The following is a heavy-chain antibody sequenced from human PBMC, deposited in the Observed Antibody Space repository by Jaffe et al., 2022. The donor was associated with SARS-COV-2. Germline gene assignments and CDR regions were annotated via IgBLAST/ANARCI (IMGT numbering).Heavy chain of an antibody. Sequence: EVQLVESGGGLVQPGGSLRLSCAASEFTFSSYSMNWVRQAPGKGLEWVSYISPGGSTIYYADSVKGRFTISRDNAQNSLYLQMNSLRAEDTAMFYCAFSSKVSSMRLDAFDVWGQGTMVTVSS. D-gene: IGHD3-22*01. CDR3: AFSSKVSSMRLDAFDV. J-gene: IGHJ3*01. V-gene: IGHV3-48*01. CDR2: ISPGGSTI. CDR1: EFTFSSYS.